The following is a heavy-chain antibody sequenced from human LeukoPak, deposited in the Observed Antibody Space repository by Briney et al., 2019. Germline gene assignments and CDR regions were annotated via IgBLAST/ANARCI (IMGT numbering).Heavy chain of an antibody. J-gene: IGHJ1*01. CDR3: ASSFDSSSPFQH. CDR1: GGSISSYY. D-gene: IGHD6-13*01. CDR2: IYTSGST. Sequence: SETLSLTCTVSGGSISSYYWSWIRQPAGKGLEWIGRIYTSGSTNYNPSLKSRVTISVDTSKNQFSLKLSSVTAADTAVYYCASSFDSSSPFQHWGQGTLVTVSS. V-gene: IGHV4-4*07.